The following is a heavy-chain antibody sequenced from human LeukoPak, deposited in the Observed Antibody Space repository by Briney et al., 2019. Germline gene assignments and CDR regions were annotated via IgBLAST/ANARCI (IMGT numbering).Heavy chain of an antibody. J-gene: IGHJ3*02. Sequence: ASVKVSCKASGYTFINYGVSWVRQAPGQGLEWMGWITVYNFNTKYAQNFQGRVTMTANISTSTAFMELRSLRSDDTAVYYCARDLEYLYPGGAFDIWGQGTMVTVSS. D-gene: IGHD3-16*01. V-gene: IGHV1-18*01. CDR3: ARDLEYLYPGGAFDI. CDR2: ITVYNFNT. CDR1: GYTFINYG.